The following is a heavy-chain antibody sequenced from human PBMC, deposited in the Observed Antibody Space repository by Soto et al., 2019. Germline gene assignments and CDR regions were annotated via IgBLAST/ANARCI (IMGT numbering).Heavy chain of an antibody. J-gene: IGHJ3*02. Sequence: GSRTRSSPYHERNRQPPGKGLEWIGSIYYSGSTYYNPSLKSRVTISVDTSKNQFSLKLSSVTAADTAVYYCAADYGDDAFDIWGQGTMVTVSS. CDR2: IYYSGST. D-gene: IGHD4-17*01. CDR3: AADYGDDAFDI. V-gene: IGHV4-39*01. CDR1: GSRTRSSPY.